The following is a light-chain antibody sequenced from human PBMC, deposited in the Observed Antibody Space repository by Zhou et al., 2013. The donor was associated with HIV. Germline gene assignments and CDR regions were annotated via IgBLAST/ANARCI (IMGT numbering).Light chain of an antibody. V-gene: IGKV1-5*03. CDR1: QSISNW. CDR2: EAS. J-gene: IGKJ1*01. CDR3: QQYNGYSRT. Sequence: DIQMTQSPSTLSASVGDRVTITCRASQSISNWLAWYQQKPGKAPKLLIYEASSLERGVPSRFSGSGSGTEFTLTISSLQPDDLATYYCQQYNGYSRTFGQGTKVEIK.